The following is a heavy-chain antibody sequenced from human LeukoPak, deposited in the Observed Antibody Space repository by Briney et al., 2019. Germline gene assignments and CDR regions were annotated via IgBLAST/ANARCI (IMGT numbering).Heavy chain of an antibody. CDR3: AKDLVGANPDY. J-gene: IGHJ4*02. V-gene: IGHV3-30*02. D-gene: IGHD1-26*01. CDR1: GFSFGRYG. CDR2: IRDNGSTR. Sequence: PGGSLRLSCAASGFSFGRYGLHWVRQAPGKGLEWMAFIRDNGSTRYYADSVKGRFTISRDNSKNTLYLQMNSLRAEDTAVYYCAKDLVGANPDYWGQGTLVTVSS.